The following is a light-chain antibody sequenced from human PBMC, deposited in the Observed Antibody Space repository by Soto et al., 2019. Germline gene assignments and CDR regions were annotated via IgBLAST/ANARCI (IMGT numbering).Light chain of an antibody. CDR1: QVIGSRY. Sequence: DIVMTQSPGTLSLSPGERATISCRASQVIGSRYLAWYHQKSGQAPGLLIYGASSRATGIPDRFSGSGSGTDFTLTISRLEPEDFGVYYCQQFGSSIPHTFGQGTKLEIK. V-gene: IGKV3-20*01. CDR3: QQFGSSIPHT. CDR2: GAS. J-gene: IGKJ2*01.